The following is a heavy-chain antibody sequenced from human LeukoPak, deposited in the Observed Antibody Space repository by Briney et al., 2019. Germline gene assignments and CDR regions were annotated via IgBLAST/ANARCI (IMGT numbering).Heavy chain of an antibody. V-gene: IGHV4-4*07. CDR1: GGSISSYY. D-gene: IGHD6-19*01. CDR2: IYTSGST. CDR3: ARGSMYSSGWYYFDY. Sequence: SETLSLTCTVSGGSISSYYWSWIRQPAGKGLEWIGRIYTSGSTNYNPSLKCRVTMSVDTSKNQFPLKLSSVTAADTAVYYCARGSMYSSGWYYFDYWGQGTLVTVSS. J-gene: IGHJ4*02.